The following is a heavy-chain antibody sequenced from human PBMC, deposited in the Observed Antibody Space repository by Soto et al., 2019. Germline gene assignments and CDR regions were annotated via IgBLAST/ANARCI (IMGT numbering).Heavy chain of an antibody. CDR2: IYWDDGE. D-gene: IGHD3-9*01. V-gene: IGHV2-5*02. CDR3: ARKIRGLPGFRY. Sequence: QITLRESGPTLVKPTQTLTLTCTFSGFSLSSTGMGVGWVRHPPGKALEWLALIYWDDGERYSPSLNNRLTNTKDTSKKQVGLTMTNMDPVDTATYYCARKIRGLPGFRYWGHGTLVIGSS. J-gene: IGHJ4*01. CDR1: GFSLSSTGMG.